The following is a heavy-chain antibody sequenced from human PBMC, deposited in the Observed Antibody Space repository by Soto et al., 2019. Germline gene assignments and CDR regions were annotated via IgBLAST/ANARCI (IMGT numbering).Heavy chain of an antibody. Sequence: SETLSLTCTLSGGSVSAPDWWNWVRQSPDKGLEWIAEVHISGHSNYNPSLRSRVSVSIDSSKNQFYLNLNSVTAADTAIYYCARVRQGCSANNCYFDPWGQGTQVTVSS. D-gene: IGHD1-1*01. J-gene: IGHJ5*01. CDR2: VHISGHS. V-gene: IGHV4-4*02. CDR1: GGSVSAPDW. CDR3: ARVRQGCSANNCYFDP.